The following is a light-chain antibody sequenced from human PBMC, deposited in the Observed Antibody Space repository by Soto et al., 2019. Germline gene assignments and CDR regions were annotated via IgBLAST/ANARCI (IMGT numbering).Light chain of an antibody. CDR2: DVS. CDR1: SSDVGGYNY. CDR3: SSDTTSSAYV. V-gene: IGLV2-14*01. J-gene: IGLJ1*01. Sequence: QSVLTQPASVSGSPGQSITISCTGTSSDVGGYNYVSWYQQHPGKAPKLMIYDVSNRPSGVSNRFSGSKSGNTASLTISGLQAEDEAHYYCSSDTTSSAYVFGTGNKGTVL.